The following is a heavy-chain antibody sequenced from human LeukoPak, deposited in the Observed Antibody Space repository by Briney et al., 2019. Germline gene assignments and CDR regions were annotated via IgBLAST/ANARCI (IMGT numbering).Heavy chain of an antibody. J-gene: IGHJ3*02. Sequence: SETLSLTCTVSGGSISSGGYYWSWIRQPPGKGLEWIGYIYHSGSTYYNPSLKSRVTISVDRSKNQFSLKLSSVTAADTAVYYCARQQWGSSSSNDAFDIWGQGTMVTVSS. CDR3: ARQQWGSSSSNDAFDI. CDR1: GGSISSGGYY. D-gene: IGHD6-6*01. V-gene: IGHV4-30-2*01. CDR2: IYHSGST.